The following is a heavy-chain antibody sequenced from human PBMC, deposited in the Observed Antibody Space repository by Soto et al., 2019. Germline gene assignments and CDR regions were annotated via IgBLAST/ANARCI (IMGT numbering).Heavy chain of an antibody. Sequence: GGSLRLSCAASGFTFSNYGMHWVRQAPGKGLEWVAVIRYDGTNKYYAESVKGRFTISRDNSKNTLYLQMSSLRLDDTAVYYCARGIIAGPGRDYFDYWGQGTLVTVSS. CDR3: ARGIIAGPGRDYFDY. V-gene: IGHV3-33*08. J-gene: IGHJ4*02. CDR1: GFTFSNYG. D-gene: IGHD6-13*01. CDR2: IRYDGTNK.